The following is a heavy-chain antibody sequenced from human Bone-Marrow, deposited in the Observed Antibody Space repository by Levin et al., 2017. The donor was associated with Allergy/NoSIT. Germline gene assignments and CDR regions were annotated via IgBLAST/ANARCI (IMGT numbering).Heavy chain of an antibody. V-gene: IGHV4-38-2*01. CDR2: IYHSGST. CDR3: AGSSGSYYGWGY. CDR1: GYSIRSGYY. J-gene: IGHJ4*02. Sequence: SQTLSLTCAVSGYSIRSGYYWGWIRQPPGKGLEWIGSIYHSGSTYYNPSLKSRVTISVDTSKNQFSLKLSSVTAADTAVYYCAGSSGSYYGWGYWGQGTLVTVSS. D-gene: IGHD1-26*01.